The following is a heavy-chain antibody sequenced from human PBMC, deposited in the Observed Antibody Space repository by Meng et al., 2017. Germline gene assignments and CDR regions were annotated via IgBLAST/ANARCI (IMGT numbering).Heavy chain of an antibody. CDR3: ARVGSRYSGFLQTLDAFDI. J-gene: IGHJ3*02. V-gene: IGHV3-66*02. D-gene: IGHD5-12*01. CDR1: GFTVSSNY. CDR2: IYSGGST. Sequence: GGSLRLSCAASGFTVSSNYMSWVRQAPGKGLEWVSVIYSGGSTYYADSVKGRFTISRDNSKNTLYLQMNSLRAEDTAVYYCARVGSRYSGFLQTLDAFDIWGQGTMVTVSS.